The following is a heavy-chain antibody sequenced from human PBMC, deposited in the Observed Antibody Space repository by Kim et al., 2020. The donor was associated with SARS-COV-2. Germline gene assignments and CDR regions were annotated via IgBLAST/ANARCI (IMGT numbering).Heavy chain of an antibody. J-gene: IGHJ4*02. CDR2: SAT. CDR3: ATGNNWSFDY. Sequence: SATVYADSVEGRFTVSRDNAKNTLYLQLSTLRAEDTAVYYCATGNNWSFDYWGPGTLVTVSS. V-gene: IGHV3-74*01. D-gene: IGHD1-1*01.